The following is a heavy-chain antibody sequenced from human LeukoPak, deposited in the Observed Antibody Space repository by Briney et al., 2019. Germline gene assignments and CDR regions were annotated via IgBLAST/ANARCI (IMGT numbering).Heavy chain of an antibody. V-gene: IGHV1-46*01. Sequence: ASVKVSCKASGYTFTSYYMHWVRQAPGQGLEWMGIINPSGGSTSYAQKFQGRVTMTRDTSTSTVYMELSSLSSEDTAVCYCGREGGGEYSSGIDYWGQGTLVTVSS. D-gene: IGHD6-19*01. CDR2: INPSGGST. J-gene: IGHJ4*02. CDR3: GREGGGEYSSGIDY. CDR1: GYTFTSYY.